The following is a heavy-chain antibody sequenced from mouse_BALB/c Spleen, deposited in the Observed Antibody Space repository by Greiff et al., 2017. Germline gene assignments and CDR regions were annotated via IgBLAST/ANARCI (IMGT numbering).Heavy chain of an antibody. J-gene: IGHJ4*01. Sequence: EVQLVESGGGLVQPGGSLKLSCAASGFTFSSYTMSWVRQTPEKRLEWVAYISNGGGSTYYPDTVKGRFTISRDNAKNTLYLQMSSLKSEDTAMYYCARHFYDGSSYYYAMDYWGQGTSVTVSS. CDR3: ARHFYDGSSYYYAMDY. CDR2: ISNGGGST. CDR1: GFTFSSYT. D-gene: IGHD2-3*01. V-gene: IGHV5-12-2*01.